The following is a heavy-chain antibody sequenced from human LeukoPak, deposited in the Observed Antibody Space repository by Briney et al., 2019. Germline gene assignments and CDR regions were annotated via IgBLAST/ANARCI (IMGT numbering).Heavy chain of an antibody. V-gene: IGHV3-66*01. CDR3: AIRGYSGYDPHAFDI. CDR2: IYSGGST. D-gene: IGHD5-12*01. J-gene: IGHJ3*02. Sequence: GGSLRLSCAASGFTVSSNYMSWVRQAPGKGLEWVSVIYSGGSTYYADSVKGRFTISRDNSKNTLYLQMNSLRAEDTAVYYCAIRGYSGYDPHAFDIWGQGTMVTVSS. CDR1: GFTVSSNY.